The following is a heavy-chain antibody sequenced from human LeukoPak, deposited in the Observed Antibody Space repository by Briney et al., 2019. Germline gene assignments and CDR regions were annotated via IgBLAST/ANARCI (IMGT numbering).Heavy chain of an antibody. D-gene: IGHD1-26*01. Sequence: ETPSLTCTVSGGSISSYYWNWIRQPAGKGLEWIGRIYTSGSTNYNPSLKSRVTMSVDTSKNQFSLKLTSVTAADTAVYYCARDPGATGDTDYYYYYMDVWGKGTTVTVSS. CDR1: GGSISSYY. V-gene: IGHV4-4*07. CDR2: IYTSGST. CDR3: ARDPGATGDTDYYYYYMDV. J-gene: IGHJ6*03.